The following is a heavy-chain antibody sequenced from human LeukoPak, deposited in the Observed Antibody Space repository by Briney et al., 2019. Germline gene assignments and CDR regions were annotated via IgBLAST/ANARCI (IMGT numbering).Heavy chain of an antibody. CDR1: GGSISSSSYY. CDR2: IYYSGTT. D-gene: IGHD3-10*01. V-gene: IGHV4-39*01. CDR3: ARRSGSAWDY. Sequence: SETLSLTCTVSGGSISSSSYYWGWIRQPPGKGLEWIGSIYYSGTTYHNPSLKSRITISVDTSKNQFSLKLSSVTAADTAVYYCARRSGSAWDYWGQGTLVTVSS. J-gene: IGHJ4*02.